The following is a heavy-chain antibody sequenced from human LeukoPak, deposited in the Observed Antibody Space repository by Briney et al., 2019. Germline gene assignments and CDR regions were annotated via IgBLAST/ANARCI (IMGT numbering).Heavy chain of an antibody. V-gene: IGHV1-46*01. Sequence: GASVKVSCKASGYTFTSYYMHWVRQAPGQGLEWMGIINPSGGSTSYAQKFQGRVTMTRDTSISTAYMELRSLRSDDTAVYYCARGGSGYDGKLDYWGQGTLVTVSS. CDR3: ARGGSGYDGKLDY. J-gene: IGHJ4*02. CDR1: GYTFTSYY. D-gene: IGHD5-12*01. CDR2: INPSGGST.